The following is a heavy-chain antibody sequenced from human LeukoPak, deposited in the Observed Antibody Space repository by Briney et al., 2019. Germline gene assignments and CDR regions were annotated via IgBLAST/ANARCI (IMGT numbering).Heavy chain of an antibody. CDR2: ILSKTDGGTT. J-gene: IGHJ4*02. Sequence: PGGSLRLSCEASGFPFSNAWMSWVRQAPGKGLEGVGRILSKTDGGTTDYAAPAKGRFPISRDDSKNTLYLQMNGLKTEDTAVYYCTLIGIWFGDFQGFHHWGQGTLVPVSS. CDR3: TLIGIWFGDFQGFHH. V-gene: IGHV3-15*01. D-gene: IGHD3-10*01. CDR1: GFPFSNAW.